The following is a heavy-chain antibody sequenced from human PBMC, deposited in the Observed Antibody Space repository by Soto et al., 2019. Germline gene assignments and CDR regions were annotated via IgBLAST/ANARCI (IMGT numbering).Heavy chain of an antibody. D-gene: IGHD3-3*01. CDR1: GFTFSSYG. CDR3: ARDRHYDFWSGYYQYYYYYMDV. J-gene: IGHJ6*03. V-gene: IGHV3-33*01. Sequence: PGGSLRLSCAASGFTFSSYGMHWVRQAPGKGLEWVAVIWYDGSNKYYADSVKGRFTISRDNSKNTLYLQMNSLRAEDTAAYYCARDRHYDFWSGYYQYYYYYMDVWGKGATVTVSS. CDR2: IWYDGSNK.